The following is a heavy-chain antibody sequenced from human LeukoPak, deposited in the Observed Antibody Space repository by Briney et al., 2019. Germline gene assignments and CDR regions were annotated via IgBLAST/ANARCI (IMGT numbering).Heavy chain of an antibody. CDR2: IIPMIGTP. CDR3: ASHCSSTSCYADYYYMDV. Sequence: SVKVSCKASGGAFSSSGISWVRQAPGQGLEWMGGIIPMIGTPNYAQKFQGRVTVTVAESRSTAYMVLTSLKSEDTAVYYCASHCSSTSCYADYYYMDVRGKGTTVTVSS. D-gene: IGHD2-2*01. V-gene: IGHV1-69*13. J-gene: IGHJ6*03. CDR1: GGAFSSSG.